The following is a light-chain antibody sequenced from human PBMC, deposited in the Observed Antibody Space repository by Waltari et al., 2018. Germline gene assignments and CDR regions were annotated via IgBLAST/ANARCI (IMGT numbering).Light chain of an antibody. CDR1: QSVSSSY. V-gene: IGKV3-20*01. J-gene: IGKJ1*01. CDR3: QQSYSLPWT. CDR2: GAS. Sequence: EIVLTQSPGTLSLSPGERATLSCRASQSVSSSYLAWYQQKPGQAPRLLIYGASSRATGIPDRFSGSGSGTDFTLTISRLEPEDFATYYCQQSYSLPWTFGQGTNVEVK.